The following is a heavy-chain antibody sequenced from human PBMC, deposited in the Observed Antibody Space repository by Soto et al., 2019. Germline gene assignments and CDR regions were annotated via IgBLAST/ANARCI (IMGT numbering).Heavy chain of an antibody. V-gene: IGHV3-53*04. Sequence: EVQLVESGGGLVQPGGSLRLSCTASGFAVRHNYMTWVRQAPGKGLEWVSLIYSGGDTAYADSVKGRFTISRHTSQNTLYLQMTSLRAGDTAVYYCARKTDSIPSGGDVWGKGTAVTVSS. CDR2: IYSGGDT. CDR3: ARKTDSIPSGGDV. D-gene: IGHD3-10*01. J-gene: IGHJ6*04. CDR1: GFAVRHNY.